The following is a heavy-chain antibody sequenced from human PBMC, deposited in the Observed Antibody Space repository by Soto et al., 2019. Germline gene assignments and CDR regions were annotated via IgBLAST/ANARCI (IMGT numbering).Heavy chain of an antibody. CDR1: GFTFSSYW. CDR3: VRSKGGYSYGTPFDY. J-gene: IGHJ4*02. Sequence: GGSLRLSCAASGFTFSSYWMSWVRQAPGKGLEWVANIKQDGSEKYYADSVKGRFTTSRDNAENSLYLQMNSLRPEDTALYYCVRSKGGYSYGTPFDYWGQGTLVTVSS. CDR2: IKQDGSEK. D-gene: IGHD5-18*01. V-gene: IGHV3-7*05.